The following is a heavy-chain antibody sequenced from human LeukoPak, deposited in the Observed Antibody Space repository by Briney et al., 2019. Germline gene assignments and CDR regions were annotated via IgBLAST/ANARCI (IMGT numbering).Heavy chain of an antibody. J-gene: IGHJ4*02. CDR3: ARGRDRSKAGDH. V-gene: IGHV4-34*01. Sequence: SETLSLTCAVYGGSCDDYYCSWLRQPPGKGLEWIGEIHPSGIFYYNSSLLSRVTISIDTSKSQFSLRLTSVTAADTTFYYCARGRDRSKAGDHWGQGSLVTVSS. CDR2: IHPSGIF. CDR1: GGSCDDYY. D-gene: IGHD5-24*01.